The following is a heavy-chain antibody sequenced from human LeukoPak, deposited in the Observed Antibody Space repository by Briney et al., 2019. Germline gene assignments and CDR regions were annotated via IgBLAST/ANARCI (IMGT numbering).Heavy chain of an antibody. V-gene: IGHV1-2*02. CDR3: ARVPSMVRGVVIYGMDV. CDR2: INPNSGDT. D-gene: IGHD3-10*01. CDR1: GYSFTGYF. J-gene: IGHJ6*02. Sequence: ASVKVSCKPSGYSFTGYFMHWVRQAPGQGLEWMGWINPNSGDTKYAQKFQGRVTMTRDTSINTAYMELRRLTSDDTAVYYCARVPSMVRGVVIYGMDVWGQGTTVTVSS.